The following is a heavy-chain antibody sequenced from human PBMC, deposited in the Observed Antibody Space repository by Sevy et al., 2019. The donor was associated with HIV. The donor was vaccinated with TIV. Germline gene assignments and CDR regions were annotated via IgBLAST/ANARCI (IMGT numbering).Heavy chain of an antibody. CDR2: ISNSGSDI. CDR1: GFTFSSYE. Sequence: GGYLRLSCVASGFTFSSYEMNWVRQAPGKGLEWVSYISNSGSDIHYSDSLRGRFTISRDNAKNSLFLQMNSLRAEDTAVYYCARDLPPSATTVAHFDYWGQGTLVIVSS. V-gene: IGHV3-48*03. D-gene: IGHD4-17*01. J-gene: IGHJ4*02. CDR3: ARDLPPSATTVAHFDY.